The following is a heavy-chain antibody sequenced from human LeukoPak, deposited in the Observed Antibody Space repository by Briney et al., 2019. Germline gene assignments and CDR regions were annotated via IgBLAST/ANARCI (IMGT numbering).Heavy chain of an antibody. V-gene: IGHV3-33*06. Sequence: GRSLRLSCAASGFTFSHYGMHWVRQAPGKGLEWVAVIWNDGTNRYYGDSVKGRFTISRDDSKNTVYLQMNGLRAGDTAVYYCAKDAQRGFDYSNSLEYWGQGTLVIVSS. CDR3: AKDAQRGFDYSNSLEY. CDR1: GFTFSHYG. D-gene: IGHD4-11*01. CDR2: IWNDGTNR. J-gene: IGHJ4*02.